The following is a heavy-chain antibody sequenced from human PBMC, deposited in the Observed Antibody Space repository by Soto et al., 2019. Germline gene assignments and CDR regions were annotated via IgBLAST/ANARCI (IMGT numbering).Heavy chain of an antibody. CDR2: SRNKANSYTT. J-gene: IGHJ4*02. CDR1: GFTISDHY. D-gene: IGHD2-21*01. CDR3: ASLPLRSYYLET. Sequence: EVQLVESGGDLVQPGGSLRLSCAASGFTISDHYMDWFRQAPGKGLEWLGRSRNKANSYTTEYAASVKGRFIISRDDSQNSLSLQMNSLNTEDTAVYYCASLPLRSYYLETWGQGTLVTVSS. V-gene: IGHV3-72*01.